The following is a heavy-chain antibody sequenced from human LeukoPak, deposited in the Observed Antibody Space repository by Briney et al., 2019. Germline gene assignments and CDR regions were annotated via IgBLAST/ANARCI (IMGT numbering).Heavy chain of an antibody. D-gene: IGHD2-15*01. J-gene: IGHJ3*02. CDR2: ISSSSYI. V-gene: IGHV3-21*01. Sequence: GGSLRLSCAASGFTFSSYTMNWVRQAPGKGLEWVSSISSSSYIYYADSVKGRFTISRDNAKNSLYLQMNSLRADDTAVYYCARETYCSGGSCYKGNAFDIWGQGTMVTVSS. CDR1: GFTFSSYT. CDR3: ARETYCSGGSCYKGNAFDI.